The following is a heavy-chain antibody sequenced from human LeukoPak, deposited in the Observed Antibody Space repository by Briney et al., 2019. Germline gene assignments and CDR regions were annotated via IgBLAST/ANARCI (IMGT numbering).Heavy chain of an antibody. CDR2: IHSGGNT. V-gene: IGHV4-39*01. CDR1: GDSISSSGYY. J-gene: IGHJ4*02. Sequence: SETLSLTCTVSGDSISSSGYYWGWLRQPPGKGLEWIGTIHSGGNTYYNPSLKSRVTISVDTSKNQLSVKLYSVTAADTAVYFCARPAGWLPRYYFEYWGQGTLVTVSS. D-gene: IGHD5-24*01. CDR3: ARPAGWLPRYYFEY.